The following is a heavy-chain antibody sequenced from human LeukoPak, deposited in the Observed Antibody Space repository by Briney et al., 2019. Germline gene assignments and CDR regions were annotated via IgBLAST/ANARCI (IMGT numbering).Heavy chain of an antibody. V-gene: IGHV4-39*07. CDR1: GGSISSSSYY. CDR3: ARAGYYDKGVLFDY. CDR2: IYYSGST. D-gene: IGHD3-22*01. Sequence: PSETLSLTCTVSGGSISSSSYYWGWIRQPPGKGLEWIGIIYYSGSTYYNPSLKSRVTISVDTSKNQFSLKLSSVTAADTAVYYCARAGYYDKGVLFDYWGQGTLVTVSS. J-gene: IGHJ4*02.